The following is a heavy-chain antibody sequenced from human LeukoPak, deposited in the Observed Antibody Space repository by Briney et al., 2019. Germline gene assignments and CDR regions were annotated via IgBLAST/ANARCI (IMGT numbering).Heavy chain of an antibody. Sequence: SETLSLTCTVSGGSISSSSYYWGWIRQPPGKGLEWIGSIYYSGSTYYNPSLKSRVTISVDTSKNQFSLKLSSVTAADTAVYYCASHNWNYWFDPWGQGTQVTVSS. J-gene: IGHJ5*02. CDR1: GGSISSSSYY. CDR3: ASHNWNYWFDP. D-gene: IGHD1-1*01. CDR2: IYYSGST. V-gene: IGHV4-39*07.